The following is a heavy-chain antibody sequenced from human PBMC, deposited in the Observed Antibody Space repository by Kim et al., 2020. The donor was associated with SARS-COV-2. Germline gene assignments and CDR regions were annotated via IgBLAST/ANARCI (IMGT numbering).Heavy chain of an antibody. V-gene: IGHV3-30*18. J-gene: IGHJ6*02. CDR3: AKEVYGGETYYYYGLDV. CDR2: ISYDGSNK. CDR1: RLTLSSHG. D-gene: IGHD4-17*01. Sequence: GGSLRLSCAASRLTLSSHGMHWVRQAPDKGLEWVAVISYDGSNKYYVDSVKGRFTISRDNSKNTLYLQMNSLRAEDTAVYYCAKEVYGGETYYYYGLDVWGQGTTVTISS.